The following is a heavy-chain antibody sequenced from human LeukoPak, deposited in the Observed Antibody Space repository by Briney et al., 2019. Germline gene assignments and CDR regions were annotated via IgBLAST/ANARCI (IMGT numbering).Heavy chain of an antibody. D-gene: IGHD6-19*01. J-gene: IGHJ4*02. CDR3: ARETVAGTFDY. V-gene: IGHV3-11*01. CDR2: VGGSDNFI. CDR1: GFIVSEYY. Sequence: PGGSLRLSCAASGFIVSEYYISWVRRAPGKGLEWISDVGGSDNFISYSDSVKGRFTISRDYANNSLYLQMNSLRVDDTAVYYCARETVAGTFDYWGQGTLVTVSS.